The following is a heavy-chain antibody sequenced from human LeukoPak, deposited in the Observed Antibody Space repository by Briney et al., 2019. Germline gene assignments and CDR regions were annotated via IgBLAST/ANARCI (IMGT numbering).Heavy chain of an antibody. CDR3: ARKWSSSWSSFDY. D-gene: IGHD6-13*01. CDR2: ITQDGSDK. J-gene: IGHJ4*02. Sequence: PGGSLRLSCAASGFTFSSYWMSWVRQAPGKGLEWVAKITQDGSDKYYAGSVKGRFTVSRDNAQNSLYLQMNSLRAEDTAIYYCARKWSSSWSSFDYWGQGTLVTVSS. CDR1: GFTFSSYW. V-gene: IGHV3-7*05.